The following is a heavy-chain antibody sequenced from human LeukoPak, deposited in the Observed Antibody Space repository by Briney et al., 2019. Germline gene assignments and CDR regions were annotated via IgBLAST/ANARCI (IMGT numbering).Heavy chain of an antibody. Sequence: GRSLRLSCAASGFTFDDYAMHWVRQAPGKGLEWVSGISWNSGSIGYADSVKGRFTISRDNAKNSLYLQMNSLRAEDMALYYCAKALYYYDSSGPFDYWGQGTLVTVS. J-gene: IGHJ4*02. CDR3: AKALYYYDSSGPFDY. D-gene: IGHD3-22*01. CDR2: ISWNSGSI. CDR1: GFTFDDYA. V-gene: IGHV3-9*03.